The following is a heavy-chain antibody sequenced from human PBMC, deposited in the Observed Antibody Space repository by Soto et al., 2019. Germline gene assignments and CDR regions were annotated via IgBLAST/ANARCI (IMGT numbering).Heavy chain of an antibody. CDR2: TYYRSKWYN. Sequence: QSQTLSLTCAISGDSVSSNSAAWNWIRQSPSRGLEWLGRTYYRSKWYNDYAVSVKSRITINPDTSKNQFSLQLNSVTPEDTAVYYCARNIVVVVAATPLSDYYGMDVWGQGTTVTVSS. V-gene: IGHV6-1*01. CDR1: GDSVSSNSAA. D-gene: IGHD2-15*01. J-gene: IGHJ6*02. CDR3: ARNIVVVVAATPLSDYYGMDV.